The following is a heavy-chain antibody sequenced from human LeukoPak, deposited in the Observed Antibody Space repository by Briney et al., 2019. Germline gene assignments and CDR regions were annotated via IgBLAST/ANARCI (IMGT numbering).Heavy chain of an antibody. CDR2: IIPIFGTA. CDR3: ASRGYYYDSSGSSGAFDI. V-gene: IGHV1-69*05. J-gene: IGHJ3*02. CDR1: GGTFSGYA. D-gene: IGHD3-22*01. Sequence: GASVKVSCKASGGTFSGYAISWVRQAPGQGLEWMGGIIPIFGTANYAQKFQGRVTITTDESTSTAYMELSSLRSEDTAVYYCASRGYYYDSSGSSGAFDIWGQGTMVTVSS.